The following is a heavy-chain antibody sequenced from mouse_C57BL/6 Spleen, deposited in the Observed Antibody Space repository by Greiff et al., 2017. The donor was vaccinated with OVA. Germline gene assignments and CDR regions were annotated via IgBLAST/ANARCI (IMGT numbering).Heavy chain of an antibody. CDR1: GFSLTSYG. CDR3: AKASTVVAGGAMDY. D-gene: IGHD1-1*01. V-gene: IGHV2-3*01. Sequence: VKVEESGPGLVAPSQSLSITCTVSGFSLTSYGVSWVRQPPGKGLEWLGVIWGDGSTNYHSALISRLSISKDNSKSQVFLKLNSLQTDDTATYYCAKASTVVAGGAMDYWGQGTSVTVSS. J-gene: IGHJ4*01. CDR2: IWGDGST.